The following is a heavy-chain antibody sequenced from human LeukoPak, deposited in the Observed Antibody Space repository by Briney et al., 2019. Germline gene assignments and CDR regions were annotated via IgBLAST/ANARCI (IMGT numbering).Heavy chain of an antibody. CDR3: ARLTGTTGY. Sequence: SETLSLTCSVSGGSINDDYWTWIRQPPGKGLEWIGYIYYSRSTNYNPSLKSRVTISVDTSKNQFSLMLSSVTAADTAVYYCARLTGTTGYWGQGTLVTVSS. V-gene: IGHV4-59*08. J-gene: IGHJ4*02. CDR2: IYYSRST. D-gene: IGHD1-20*01. CDR1: GGSINDDY.